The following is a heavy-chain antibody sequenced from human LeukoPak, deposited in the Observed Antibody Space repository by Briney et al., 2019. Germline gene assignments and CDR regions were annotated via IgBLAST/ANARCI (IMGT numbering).Heavy chain of an antibody. V-gene: IGHV1-69*05. D-gene: IGHD3-3*01. Sequence: SVKVSCKASGGTFSSYAISGVRQAPGQGLEWMGVIIPIFGTANYAQKFQGGVTITTDESTSTAYMELSSLRSEDTAVYYCASFPRANYDFWSGPPLWGQGTMVTVSS. CDR2: IIPIFGTA. CDR3: ASFPRANYDFWSGPPL. J-gene: IGHJ3*01. CDR1: GGTFSSYA.